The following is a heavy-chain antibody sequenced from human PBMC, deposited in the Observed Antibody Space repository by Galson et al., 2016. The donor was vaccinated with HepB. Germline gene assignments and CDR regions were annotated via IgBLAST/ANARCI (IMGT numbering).Heavy chain of an antibody. D-gene: IGHD3-16*01. CDR1: GFSITSHYY. J-gene: IGHJ4*02. Sequence: SETLSLTCSVSGFSITSHYYWSWIRQPPGRGLEWIATIHHTGTTYYDSFLKSRFTISVDTSENQFSLKLNSVTAADPAVYFCARAKGGTPWYFDFWGQGILVTVSS. CDR2: IHHTGTT. V-gene: IGHV4-38-2*02. CDR3: ARAKGGTPWYFDF.